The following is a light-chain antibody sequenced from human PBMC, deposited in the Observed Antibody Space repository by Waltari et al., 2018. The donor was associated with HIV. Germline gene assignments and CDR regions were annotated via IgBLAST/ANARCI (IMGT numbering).Light chain of an antibody. J-gene: IGLJ3*02. V-gene: IGLV1-40*01. CDR2: GNS. CDR1: SSNIGAGYV. Sequence: QSVLTQPPSVSGAPGPRVTISCTGSSSNIGAGYVVHWYQQIPGTAPKLLIYGNSHRPSGVPDRFSGSKSGTSASLAITGLQAEDEADYYCQSYDSSLSVWVFGGGTKLTVL. CDR3: QSYDSSLSVWV.